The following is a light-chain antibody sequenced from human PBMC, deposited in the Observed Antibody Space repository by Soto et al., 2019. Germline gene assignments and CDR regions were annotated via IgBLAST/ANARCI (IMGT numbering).Light chain of an antibody. Sequence: DIQMTQAPSTLSASVGDIVTITCRASQSISSWLAWYQQKPGKAPTLLIYDASSLESGVPSRFSGSGSGTDFTLTISSLQTEDFATYYCQHAHSFPPITFGQGTRLEIK. V-gene: IGKV1-5*01. CDR1: QSISSW. J-gene: IGKJ5*01. CDR2: DAS. CDR3: QHAHSFPPIT.